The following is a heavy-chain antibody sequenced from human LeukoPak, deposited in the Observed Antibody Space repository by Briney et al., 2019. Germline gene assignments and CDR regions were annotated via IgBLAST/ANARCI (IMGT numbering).Heavy chain of an antibody. V-gene: IGHV3-74*01. D-gene: IGHD2-2*01. Sequence: GGSLRLSCAASGFTFSSYWMHWVRQAPGKGLVWVSRINSDGSSTSYADSVKGRFTISRDNAKNTLYLQMNSLRAEDTAVYYCARARRCSSTSCYPWLAPWGQETLVTVS. CDR3: ARARRCSSTSCYPWLAP. CDR1: GFTFSSYW. J-gene: IGHJ5*02. CDR2: INSDGSST.